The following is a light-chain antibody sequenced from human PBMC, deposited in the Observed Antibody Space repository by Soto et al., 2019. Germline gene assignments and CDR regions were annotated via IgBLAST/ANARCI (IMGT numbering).Light chain of an antibody. CDR2: DVS. CDR1: SSDVGGYNY. Sequence: QSALTPPASVSGSPGQSITISYTGTSSDVGGYNYVSWYQQHPGKAPKLMIYDVSNRPSGVPNRFSGSKSGNTASLTISGLQAEDEGDYYCSSYTSSSTPYVVFGGGTKLTVL. CDR3: SSYTSSSTPYVV. V-gene: IGLV2-14*01. J-gene: IGLJ2*01.